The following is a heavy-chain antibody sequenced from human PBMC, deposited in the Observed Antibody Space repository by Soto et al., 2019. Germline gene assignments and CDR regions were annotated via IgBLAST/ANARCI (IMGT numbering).Heavy chain of an antibody. CDR2: TSTYNINT. V-gene: IGHV1-18*01. J-gene: IGHJ4*02. CDR1: GYTFSTLG. D-gene: IGHD5-12*01. CDR3: VRDKVATRGGDY. Sequence: QVQLVQSGTEMKRPGASVRVSCKASGYTFSTLGISWVRQAPGQGLEWMGWTSTYNINTNYAQKFQGRVTLSTDASTSTAFMDLWSLRSDDTAVYYCVRDKVATRGGDYWGQGTLVTVSS.